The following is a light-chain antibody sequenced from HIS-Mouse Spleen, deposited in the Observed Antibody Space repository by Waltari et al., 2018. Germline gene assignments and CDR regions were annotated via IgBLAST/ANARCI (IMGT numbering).Light chain of an antibody. CDR3: YSTDSSGNHRV. CDR1: ALPNKY. J-gene: IGLJ2*01. V-gene: IGLV3-10*01. Sequence: SYELTQPPSVSVSPGQTARITCSGDALPNKYAYLYQQKSRQAPVLVIYEDSKRPSGIPERFSGSSSGTMATLTISGAQVEDEADYYCYSTDSSGNHRVFGGGTKLTVL. CDR2: EDS.